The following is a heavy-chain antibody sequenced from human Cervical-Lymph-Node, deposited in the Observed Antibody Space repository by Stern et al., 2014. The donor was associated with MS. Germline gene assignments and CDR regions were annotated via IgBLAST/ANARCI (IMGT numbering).Heavy chain of an antibody. CDR3: ARNGYVEYGPFDP. Sequence: QVQLVQSGAEVKKPGSSVTVSCKASGGTFSSYAISWVRQAPGQGIEWMGGISPIVGTANYAQKFQGRVTITADESTSTAYMELSSLRSEDTAVYYCARNGYVEYGPFDPWGQGTLVTVSS. CDR1: GGTFSSYA. D-gene: IGHD5-12*01. V-gene: IGHV1-69*01. CDR2: ISPIVGTA. J-gene: IGHJ5*02.